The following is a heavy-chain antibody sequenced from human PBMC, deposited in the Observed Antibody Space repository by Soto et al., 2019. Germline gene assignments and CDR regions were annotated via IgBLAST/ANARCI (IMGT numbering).Heavy chain of an antibody. CDR3: ARGDQELDY. D-gene: IGHD1-26*01. CDR2: IFSSGST. Sequence: QVQLQESGPGLVKPSETLSLTCTVSGDSINTYTWTWIRQPQGKGLEWIGYIFSSGSTNYNPSLQSRLTMSVDTSKNLFSLKLNSVTAADTAVYYCARGDQELDYWGQGTLGTVSS. V-gene: IGHV4-59*01. J-gene: IGHJ4*02. CDR1: GDSINTYT.